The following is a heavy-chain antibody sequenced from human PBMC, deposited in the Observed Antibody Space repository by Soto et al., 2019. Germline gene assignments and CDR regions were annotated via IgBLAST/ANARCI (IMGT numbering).Heavy chain of an antibody. Sequence: QVQLVESGGGLVQPGRSLRLSCAASGFTFSSYGMHWVRQAPGKGLEWVAVIWYDGSNKYYADSVKGRFTISRDNSKNTLYLQMNRLRAEDTAVYYCARDRGIAVAGDAFDIWGQGTMVTVSS. CDR1: GFTFSSYG. CDR2: IWYDGSNK. D-gene: IGHD6-19*01. J-gene: IGHJ3*02. V-gene: IGHV3-33*01. CDR3: ARDRGIAVAGDAFDI.